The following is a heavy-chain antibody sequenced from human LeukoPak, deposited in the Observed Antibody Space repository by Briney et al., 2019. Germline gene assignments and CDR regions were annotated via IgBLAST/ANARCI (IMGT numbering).Heavy chain of an antibody. D-gene: IGHD3-22*01. CDR1: GDSISVYY. V-gene: IGHV4-59*01. CDR2: IHHSGST. Sequence: PSETLSLTCTASGDSISVYYWSWIRQPPGKGLEWIGFIHHSGSTSYNPSLKSRVTMSVDTSKNQFSLKLTSVTAADTAVYFCAGNRGDTSGYYYAWVQGTLVTVSS. CDR3: AGNRGDTSGYYYA. J-gene: IGHJ5*02.